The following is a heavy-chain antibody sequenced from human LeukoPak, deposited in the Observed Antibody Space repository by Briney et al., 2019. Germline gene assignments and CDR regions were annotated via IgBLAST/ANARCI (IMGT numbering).Heavy chain of an antibody. J-gene: IGHJ5*01. Sequence: AGGSLRLSCAASGFTFSNFYMSWIRQAPGKGLEWVSYISSNGGKIHYVDSVRGRFTISRDNAENSLYLHMSSLRADDTAVYYCVGDSIISVGGFDFWGQGTQVTVSS. D-gene: IGHD2-15*01. CDR3: VGDSIISVGGFDF. CDR2: ISSNGGKI. CDR1: GFTFSNFY. V-gene: IGHV3-11*01.